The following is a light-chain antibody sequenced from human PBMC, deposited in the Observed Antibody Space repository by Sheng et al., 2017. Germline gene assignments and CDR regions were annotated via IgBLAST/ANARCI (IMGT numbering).Light chain of an antibody. CDR3: QAWDSSSANVV. J-gene: IGLJ2*01. CDR2: DDS. V-gene: IGLV3-21*01. CDR1: NIGSKS. Sequence: SYELTQPPSVSVAPGKTARITCGGNNIGSKSVHWYQQKPGQAPVLVVYDDSDRPSGIPERFSGSNSGNTATLTISGTQALDEASYYCQAWDSSSANVVFGGGTKLTVL.